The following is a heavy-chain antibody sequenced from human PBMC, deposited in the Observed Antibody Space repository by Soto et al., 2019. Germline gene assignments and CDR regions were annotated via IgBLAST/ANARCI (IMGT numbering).Heavy chain of an antibody. CDR1: GYSFTNYW. CDR3: ARQAAYSSGWYDFDY. Sequence: GESLKISCKGSGYSFTNYWIGWVRQMPGKGLEWMGIIYPGDSDTRYGPSFQGQVTFSADKSFTTAYLQWNSLKASDTAVYYCARQAAYSSGWYDFDYWGQGTPVTVSS. D-gene: IGHD6-19*01. J-gene: IGHJ4*02. CDR2: IYPGDSDT. V-gene: IGHV5-51*01.